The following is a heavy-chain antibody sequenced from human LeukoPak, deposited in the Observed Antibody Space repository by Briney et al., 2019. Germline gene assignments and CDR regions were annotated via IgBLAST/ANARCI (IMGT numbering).Heavy chain of an antibody. CDR1: GFTFSNFE. CDR2: ISSAGETI. CDR3: VRMRPSSLGSSPSDN. Sequence: QPGGSLRPSCAASGFTFSNFEMNWVRLAPGKGLAWVSYISSAGETIYYADSVRGRFTISRDNTENSVLLQMNSLRAEDTAVYYCVRMRPSSLGSSPSDNCGQGTLVTVSS. J-gene: IGHJ4*02. V-gene: IGHV3-48*03. D-gene: IGHD6-6*01.